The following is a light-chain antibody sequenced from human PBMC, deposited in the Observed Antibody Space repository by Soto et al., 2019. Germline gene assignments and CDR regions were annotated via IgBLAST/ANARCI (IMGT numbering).Light chain of an antibody. CDR3: QQYDRWPIT. V-gene: IGKV3D-15*01. CDR2: GAS. CDR1: QSISNN. Sequence: EIVMTQSPGTLSVSPGERATLSCRASQSISNNLGWYKQKPGQAPRLLIYGASTRATGTPARFSGSGSGTEFTLTISSLQSEDSAVYYCQQYDRWPITFGQGTRLEIK. J-gene: IGKJ5*01.